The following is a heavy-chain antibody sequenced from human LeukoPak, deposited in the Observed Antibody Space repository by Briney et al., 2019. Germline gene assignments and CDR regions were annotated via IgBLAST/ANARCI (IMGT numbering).Heavy chain of an antibody. Sequence: GGSLRLSCAASGFTFSNAWMNWVRQAPGMGLKWVGRMKSKADGGTTDYAAPVKGRSSISRDDSKNVLYLQMNSLKTEDTAVYYCATASRGYVDYWGQGTLVTVSS. CDR3: ATASRGYVDY. D-gene: IGHD3-22*01. CDR2: MKSKADGGTT. CDR1: GFTFSNAW. V-gene: IGHV3-15*07. J-gene: IGHJ4*02.